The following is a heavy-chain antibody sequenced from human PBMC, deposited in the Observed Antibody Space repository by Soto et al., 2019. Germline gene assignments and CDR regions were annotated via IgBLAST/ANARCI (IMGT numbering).Heavy chain of an antibody. Sequence: SETLSLTCTVSDGSISNFYWSWIRQPPGKGLEWIGYISSSVNTNYNPSLKSRVSISVDTSKNQFSLNLTSVTAADTAVYYCARAQMVLTRSYFDSCCQGTRATVSS. CDR1: DGSISNFY. D-gene: IGHD3-22*01. CDR2: ISSSVNT. V-gene: IGHV4-59*01. CDR3: ARAQMVLTRSYFDS. J-gene: IGHJ4*02.